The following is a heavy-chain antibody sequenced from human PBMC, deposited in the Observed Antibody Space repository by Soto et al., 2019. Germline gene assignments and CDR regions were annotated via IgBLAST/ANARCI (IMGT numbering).Heavy chain of an antibody. D-gene: IGHD3-22*01. J-gene: IGHJ4*02. V-gene: IGHV4-61*01. CDR1: GGSVSSGSYY. CDR3: ARAGNYYDSSGYYHFAY. CDR2: IYYSGST. Sequence: PSETLSLTCTVSGGSVSSGSYYWSWIRQPPGKGLEWIGYIYYSGSTNYNPSLKSRVTISVDTSKNQFSLKLSSVTAADTAVYYCARAGNYYDSSGYYHFAYWGQGTLVTVSS.